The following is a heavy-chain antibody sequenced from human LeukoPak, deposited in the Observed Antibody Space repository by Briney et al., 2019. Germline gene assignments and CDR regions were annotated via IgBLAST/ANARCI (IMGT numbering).Heavy chain of an antibody. V-gene: IGHV3-7*01. CDR2: VNQGGSET. CDR1: GFSFNTYW. Sequence: SGGSLRLSCAASGFSFNTYWMTWVRQAPGKGLEWVANVNQGGSETYYVDSVKGRFIISRDNAKNSMYLQMNSLRAEDTAVYYCVRGGLYHYSGTSGDYWGQGTLVTVSS. D-gene: IGHD3-16*02. CDR3: VRGGLYHYSGTSGDY. J-gene: IGHJ4*02.